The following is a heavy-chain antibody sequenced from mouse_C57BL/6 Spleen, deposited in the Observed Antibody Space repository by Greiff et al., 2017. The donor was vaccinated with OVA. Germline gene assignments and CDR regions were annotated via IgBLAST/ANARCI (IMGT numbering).Heavy chain of an antibody. V-gene: IGHV1-7*01. CDR1: GYTFTSYW. D-gene: IGHD1-1*01. J-gene: IGHJ4*01. CDR2: INPSSGYT. CDR3: ARYPITTVVATGAMDY. Sequence: QVQLQQSGAELAKPGASVKLSCKASGYTFTSYWMHWVKQRPGQGLEWIGYINPSSGYTKYNQKFKDKATLTADKSSSTAYMQLSSLTYEDSAVYYCARYPITTVVATGAMDYWGQGTSVTVSS.